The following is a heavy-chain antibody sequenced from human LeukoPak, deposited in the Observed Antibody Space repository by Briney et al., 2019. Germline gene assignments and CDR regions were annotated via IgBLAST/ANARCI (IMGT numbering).Heavy chain of an antibody. Sequence: SVKVSCKASGGTFSSYAISWVRQAPGQGLEWMGGIIPIFGTANYAQKFQGRVTITTDESTSTAYMELSSLRSEDTAVYYCARTQAGSSSGSYYFVYWGQGTLITVSS. CDR1: GGTFSSYA. CDR2: IIPIFGTA. CDR3: ARTQAGSSSGSYYFVY. J-gene: IGHJ4*02. V-gene: IGHV1-69*05. D-gene: IGHD3-22*01.